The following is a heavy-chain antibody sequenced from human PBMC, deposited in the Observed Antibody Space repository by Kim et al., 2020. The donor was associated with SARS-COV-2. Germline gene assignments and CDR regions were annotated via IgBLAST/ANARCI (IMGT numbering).Heavy chain of an antibody. Sequence: GGSLRLSCAASGFTVSRNDMSWVRQAPGKGLEWVSAIYSGGSAYYSDSVKGSFTISRDNYKNTVYIQMNSLRAADSAVYYCVAMMIVPADENVWGQGTTVTVSS. CDR2: IYSGGSA. CDR1: GFTVSRND. J-gene: IGHJ6*02. V-gene: IGHV3-66*01. CDR3: VAMMIVPADENV. D-gene: IGHD2-2*01.